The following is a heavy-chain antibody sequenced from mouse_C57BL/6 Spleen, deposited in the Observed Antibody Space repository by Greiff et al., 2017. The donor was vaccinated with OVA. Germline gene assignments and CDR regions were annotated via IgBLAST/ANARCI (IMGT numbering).Heavy chain of an antibody. Sequence: EVKLVESGGDLVKPGGSLKLSCAASGFTFSSYGMSWVRQTPDKRLEWVATISSGGSYTYYPASVKGRCTISRDNAKNTLYLQMSSLKSEDTAMYYCARQYDYDVGNYFDYWGQGTTLTVSS. CDR1: GFTFSSYG. CDR2: ISSGGSYT. V-gene: IGHV5-6*01. D-gene: IGHD2-4*01. CDR3: ARQYDYDVGNYFDY. J-gene: IGHJ2*01.